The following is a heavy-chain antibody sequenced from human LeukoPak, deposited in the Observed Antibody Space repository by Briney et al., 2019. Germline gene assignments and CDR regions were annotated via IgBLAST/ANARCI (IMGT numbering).Heavy chain of an antibody. CDR2: ISAYNGNT. CDR3: ARVHIVVVPAAILGSYYYYYMDV. V-gene: IGHV1-18*01. J-gene: IGHJ6*03. Sequence: GASVKVSCKASGYTFTSYGISWVRQAPGQGLEWMGWISAYNGNTNYAQKLQGRVTMTTDTPTSTAYMELRSLRSDDTAVYYCARVHIVVVPAAILGSYYYYYMDVWGKGTTVTVSS. CDR1: GYTFTSYG. D-gene: IGHD2-2*02.